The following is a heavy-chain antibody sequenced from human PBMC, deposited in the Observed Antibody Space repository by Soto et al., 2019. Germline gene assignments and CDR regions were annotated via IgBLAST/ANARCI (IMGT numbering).Heavy chain of an antibody. Sequence: QVQLVESGGGVVQPGRSLRLSCAASGFTFSSYGMHWVRQAPGKGLEWVAVIWYDGSNKYYADSVKGRFTISRDNSKNPLYLQMNSLRAEDTDVYYCARTYYYGSGNWFDPWGQGTLVTVSS. CDR1: GFTFSSYG. CDR2: IWYDGSNK. CDR3: ARTYYYGSGNWFDP. J-gene: IGHJ5*02. V-gene: IGHV3-33*01. D-gene: IGHD3-10*01.